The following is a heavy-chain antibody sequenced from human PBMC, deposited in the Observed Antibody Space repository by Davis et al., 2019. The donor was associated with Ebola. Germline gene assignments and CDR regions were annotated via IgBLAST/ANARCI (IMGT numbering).Heavy chain of an antibody. Sequence: MPGGSLRLSCAVYGGSFSGYYWSWLRQPPGKGLEWIGEINHSGSTNYNPSLKSRVTISVDTSKNQFSLKLSSVTAADTAVYYCARLPTYCGCDCYYLDYWGQGTLVTVSS. CDR2: INHSGST. D-gene: IGHD2-21*01. CDR1: GGSFSGYY. V-gene: IGHV4-34*01. J-gene: IGHJ4*02. CDR3: ARLPTYCGCDCYYLDY.